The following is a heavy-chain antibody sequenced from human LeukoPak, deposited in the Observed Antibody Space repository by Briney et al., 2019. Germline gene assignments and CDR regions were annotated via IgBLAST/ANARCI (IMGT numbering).Heavy chain of an antibody. CDR2: MNPNSGNT. J-gene: IGHJ4*02. CDR3: ARTGGYKEWLRPVDY. V-gene: IGHV1-8*01. D-gene: IGHD5-12*01. CDR1: GYTFTSYD. Sequence: ASVKVSCKASGYTFTSYDIDWVRQATGQGLEWMGWMNPNSGNTGYAQKFQGRVTMTRNTSISTAYMELSSLRSEDTAVYYCARTGGYKEWLRPVDYWGQGTLVTVSS.